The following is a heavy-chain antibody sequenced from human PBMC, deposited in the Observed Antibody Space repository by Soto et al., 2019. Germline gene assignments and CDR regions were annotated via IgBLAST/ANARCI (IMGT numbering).Heavy chain of an antibody. J-gene: IGHJ4*02. CDR3: ARDSVRYSSDNYFDY. Sequence: GGSLRLSCAASGFTFSTYAMYWVRQAPGKGLEWVAVISYAEGNKYYADSVKGRFTISRDNSKNTLYLQMNSLRAEDTAVYYCARDSVRYSSDNYFDYWGQGTLVTVSS. D-gene: IGHD6-25*01. CDR1: GFTFSTYA. V-gene: IGHV3-30-3*01. CDR2: ISYAEGNK.